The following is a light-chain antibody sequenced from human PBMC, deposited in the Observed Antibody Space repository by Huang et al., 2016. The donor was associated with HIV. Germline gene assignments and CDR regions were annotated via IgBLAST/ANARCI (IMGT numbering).Light chain of an antibody. Sequence: DIQMTQSPSSLSASVGDRVTITCRASQSISRSLNWYQQKPWKAPKLLIYAASSLQSGGPSRFSGSGSGTDFTLTISSLQPEDFTTYYCQQSYSTPTFGQGTKLEIK. CDR1: QSISRS. CDR3: QQSYSTPT. V-gene: IGKV1-39*01. J-gene: IGKJ2*01. CDR2: AAS.